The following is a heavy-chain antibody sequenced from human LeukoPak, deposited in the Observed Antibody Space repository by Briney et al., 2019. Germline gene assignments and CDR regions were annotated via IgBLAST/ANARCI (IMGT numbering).Heavy chain of an antibody. D-gene: IGHD3-10*01. V-gene: IGHV3-53*01. CDR2: IYSGGST. J-gene: IGHJ6*03. CDR1: GFTVRSNY. CDR3: ARVYYGSGSLHYYYYYMDV. Sequence: HPGRSLRLSCAASGFTVRSNYMIWVRQAPGKGLEWVSVIYSGGSTYYTDSVKGRFTISRDNSKNTLYLQMNSLRADDTAVYYCARVYYGSGSLHYYYYYMDVWGKGTTVTISS.